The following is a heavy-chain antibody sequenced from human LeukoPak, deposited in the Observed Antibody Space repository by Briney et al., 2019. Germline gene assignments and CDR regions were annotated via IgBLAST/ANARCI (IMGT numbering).Heavy chain of an antibody. CDR2: ISGSGGTT. CDR1: GFTFSSYG. D-gene: IGHD1/OR15-1a*01. Sequence: GGSLRLSCAGSGFTFSSYGMSWVRHAPGKGLEWVSGISGSGGTTYYADSVKGRFTISRDNSKITLYLQMNSLRAEDTAVYYCAKVRANRFASFDYWGQGTLVTVSS. CDR3: AKVRANRFASFDY. V-gene: IGHV3-23*01. J-gene: IGHJ4*02.